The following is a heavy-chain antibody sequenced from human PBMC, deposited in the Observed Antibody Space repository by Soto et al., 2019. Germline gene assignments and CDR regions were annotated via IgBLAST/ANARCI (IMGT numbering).Heavy chain of an antibody. J-gene: IGHJ6*02. CDR3: AVSLTYGSGRGPILDGMDV. V-gene: IGHV5-51*01. CDR2: IYPGDSDT. D-gene: IGHD3-10*01. CDR1: GYSFTSYW. Sequence: GESLKFSCKGSGYSFTSYWIGWVRQMPGKGLEWMGIIYPGDSDTRYSPSFQGQVTISADKSISTAYLQWSSLKASDTAMYYCAVSLTYGSGRGPILDGMDVWGQGTTVTVSS.